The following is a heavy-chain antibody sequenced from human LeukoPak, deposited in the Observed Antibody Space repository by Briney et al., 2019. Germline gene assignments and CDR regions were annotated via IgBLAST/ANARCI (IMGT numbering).Heavy chain of an antibody. D-gene: IGHD2-15*01. CDR1: GGSFSGYY. CDR2: INHSGST. CDR3: ARVAPYIVVVVAATRVGAFDI. J-gene: IGHJ3*02. V-gene: IGHV4-34*01. Sequence: SETLSLTCAVYGGSFSGYYWSWIRQPQGKGLEWIGEINHSGSTNYNPSLKSRVTISVDTSKNQFSLKLSSVTAADTAVYYCARVAPYIVVVVAATRVGAFDIWGQGTMVTVSS.